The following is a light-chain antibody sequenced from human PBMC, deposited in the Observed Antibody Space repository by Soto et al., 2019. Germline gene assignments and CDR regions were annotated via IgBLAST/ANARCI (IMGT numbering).Light chain of an antibody. CDR1: QTISSW. Sequence: DIQMTQSPSTLSGSVGDRVTITCRASQTISSWLAWYQQKPGEAPKLLIYDASKLETGVPSRFSGSGPGTDFTFTISSLQPEDFATYHCQQYDHLPITFGQGTRLEI. V-gene: IGKV1-5*01. CDR3: QQYDHLPIT. J-gene: IGKJ5*01. CDR2: DAS.